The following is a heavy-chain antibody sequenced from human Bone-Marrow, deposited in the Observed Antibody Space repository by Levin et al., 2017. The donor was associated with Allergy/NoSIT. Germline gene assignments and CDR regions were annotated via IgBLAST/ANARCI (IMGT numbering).Heavy chain of an antibody. D-gene: IGHD3-10*01. CDR2: ISDSGDTT. V-gene: IGHV3-23*01. J-gene: IGHJ4*02. CDR3: AKDSGGVLWYGQLSIYFDC. Sequence: QAGGSLRLSCAASGFTFSNYAMSWVRQAPGKGLEWVSAISDSGDTTYYANSVKGRFTISRDNSKNTLDLQMNSLGAEDAAIYYCAKDSGGVLWYGQLSIYFDCWGQGTQVTVSS. CDR1: GFTFSNYA.